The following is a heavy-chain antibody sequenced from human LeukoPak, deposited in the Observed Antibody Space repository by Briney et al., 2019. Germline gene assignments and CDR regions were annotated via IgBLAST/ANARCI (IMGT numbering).Heavy chain of an antibody. CDR1: GGSISSGGYY. CDR2: IDYSGST. J-gene: IGHJ4*02. Sequence: PSQTLSLTCTVSGGSISSGGYYWSWIRQHPGKGLEWIGYIDYSGSTYYNPSLKSRVTISVDTSKNQFSLKLSSVTAADTAVYYYASTPPGSDQLDYWGQGTLVTVSS. V-gene: IGHV4-31*03. CDR3: ASTPPGSDQLDY. D-gene: IGHD3-10*01.